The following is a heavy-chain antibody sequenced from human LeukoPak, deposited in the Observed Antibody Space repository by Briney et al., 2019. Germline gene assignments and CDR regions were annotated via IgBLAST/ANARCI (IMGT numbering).Heavy chain of an antibody. V-gene: IGHV1-3*03. CDR1: GYPFTSYA. CDR3: ARAGSGYYYASEQNWFDP. J-gene: IGHJ5*02. CDR2: INAGNGNT. D-gene: IGHD3-22*01. Sequence: ASVKVSCKASGYPFTSYAMHWVRQAPGQRLEWMGWINAGNGNTKYSQEFQGRVTITRDTSASTAYMELSSLRSEDMAVYYCARAGSGYYYASEQNWFDPWGQGTLVTVSS.